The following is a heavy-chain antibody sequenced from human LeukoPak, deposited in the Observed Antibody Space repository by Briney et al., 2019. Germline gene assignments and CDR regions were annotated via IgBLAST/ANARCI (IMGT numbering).Heavy chain of an antibody. J-gene: IGHJ6*02. CDR1: GFTFSSYG. V-gene: IGHV3-33*08. CDR3: ARDSRVSAPDDYYYYYGMDV. Sequence: GGSLRLSCAASGFTFSSYGMHWVRQAPGKGLGWVAVIWYDGSNKYYADSVKGRFTISRDNSKNTLYLQMNSLRAEDTAVYYCARDSRVSAPDDYYYYYGMDVWGQGTTVTVSS. D-gene: IGHD5/OR15-5a*01. CDR2: IWYDGSNK.